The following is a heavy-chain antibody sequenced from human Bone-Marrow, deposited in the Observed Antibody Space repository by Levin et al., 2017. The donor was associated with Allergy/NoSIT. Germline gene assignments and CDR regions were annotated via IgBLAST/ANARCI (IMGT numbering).Heavy chain of an antibody. CDR3: ARQGGVFTYASSWHVDS. D-gene: IGHD6-13*01. V-gene: IGHV4-39*01. CDR2: IYYTGGT. CDR1: GGSVRNSNNY. J-gene: IGHJ4*02. Sequence: SQTLSLPCTVSGGSVRNSNNYWGWIRQTPGKGLEWIGTIYYTGGTYYNPSLKSRLTISVDTSKNQFSLSLTSVSAADTAVYFCARQGGVFTYASSWHVDSWGQGILVTVTS.